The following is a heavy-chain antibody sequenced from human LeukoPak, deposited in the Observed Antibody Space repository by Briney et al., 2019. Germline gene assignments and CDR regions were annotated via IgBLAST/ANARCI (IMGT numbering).Heavy chain of an antibody. Sequence: GGSLRLSCAASGFTFSNYWMHWVRQTPGEGLVCVSLIKGDGSSTTYADSVKGRFTISRDNAKNTVYLQMNSLRAEDTAVYYCAKIPRLAYYDSSDSGRTFDYWGQGTLVTVSS. D-gene: IGHD3-22*01. CDR3: AKIPRLAYYDSSDSGRTFDY. CDR2: IKGDGSST. V-gene: IGHV3-74*01. J-gene: IGHJ4*02. CDR1: GFTFSNYW.